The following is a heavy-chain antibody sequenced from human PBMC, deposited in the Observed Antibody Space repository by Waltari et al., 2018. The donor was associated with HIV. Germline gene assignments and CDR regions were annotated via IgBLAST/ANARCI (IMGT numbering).Heavy chain of an antibody. CDR3: ARGNGYNRRYYFDY. CDR1: GVSISTYY. Sequence: QVQLQESGPGLAKPSETLSLTCTVSGVSISTYYWTWIRQPPGKGLEWIGYVFYSGSTYYNPSLKSRVTISVDTSKNQFSLKLSSVTAADTAVYYCARGNGYNRRYYFDYWGQGTLVTVSS. J-gene: IGHJ4*02. CDR2: VFYSGST. V-gene: IGHV4-59*01. D-gene: IGHD5-12*01.